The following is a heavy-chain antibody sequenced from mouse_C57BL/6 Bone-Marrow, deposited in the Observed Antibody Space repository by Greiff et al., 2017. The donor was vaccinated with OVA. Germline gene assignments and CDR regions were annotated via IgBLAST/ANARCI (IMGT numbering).Heavy chain of an antibody. CDR3: ARLLRSVKEVYYYAMDY. CDR1: GYTFTSYW. D-gene: IGHD1-1*01. Sequence: QVQLKESGAELVKPGASVKLSCKASGYTFTSYWMHWVKQRPGQGLEWIGMIHPNSGSTNYNEKFKSKATLTVDKSSSTAYMQLSSLTSEDSAVYYCARLLRSVKEVYYYAMDYWGQGTSVTVSS. V-gene: IGHV1-64*01. J-gene: IGHJ4*01. CDR2: IHPNSGST.